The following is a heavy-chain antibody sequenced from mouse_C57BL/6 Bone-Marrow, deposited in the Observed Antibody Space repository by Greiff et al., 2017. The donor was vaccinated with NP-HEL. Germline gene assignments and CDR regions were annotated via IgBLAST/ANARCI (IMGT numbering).Heavy chain of an antibody. J-gene: IGHJ4*01. CDR3: TTILLRFSGDY. Sequence: EVQLQESGGGLVQPGGSMKLSCVASGFTFSNYWMNWVRQSPEKGLEWVAQIRLKSDNYATHYAESVKGRFTISRDDSKSSVYLQMNNLRAEDTGIYYCTTILLRFSGDYWGQGTSVTVSS. D-gene: IGHD1-1*01. CDR1: GFTFSNYW. CDR2: IRLKSDNYAT. V-gene: IGHV6-3*01.